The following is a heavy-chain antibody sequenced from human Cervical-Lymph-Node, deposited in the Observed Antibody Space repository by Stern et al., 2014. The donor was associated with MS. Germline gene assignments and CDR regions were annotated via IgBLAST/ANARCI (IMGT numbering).Heavy chain of an antibody. Sequence: QLVQSGAEVRKPGASVKVSCKASGYTLTRYYMHWVRQAPGQGLEWMGIINPSGGSASYAPKFQDRVTMTRDTSTSTVYMELSSLRSEDTAVYYCAGGHTFDFWGQGTLVTVSS. CDR2: INPSGGSA. J-gene: IGHJ4*02. V-gene: IGHV1-46*01. CDR1: GYTLTRYY. CDR3: AGGHTFDF.